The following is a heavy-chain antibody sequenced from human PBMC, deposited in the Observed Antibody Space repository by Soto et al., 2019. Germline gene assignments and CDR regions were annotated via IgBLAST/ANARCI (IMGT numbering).Heavy chain of an antibody. D-gene: IGHD3-10*01. J-gene: IGHJ4*02. CDR2: INSGGSLI. Sequence: VQLVESGGGLVQPGGSLRLSCVGSGFRFNEYEINWVHQAPGKGLEWISYINSGGSLIYYAASVKGRFTISRDNYKDSVYLQMNSLRADDTALYYCARETSYGQSATIVGELWGQGTLVTVSS. CDR3: ARETSYGQSATIVGEL. CDR1: GFRFNEYE. V-gene: IGHV3-48*03.